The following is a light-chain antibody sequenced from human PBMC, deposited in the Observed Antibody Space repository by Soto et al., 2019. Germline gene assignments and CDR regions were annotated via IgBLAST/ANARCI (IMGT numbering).Light chain of an antibody. CDR3: CSYAGSSHV. Sequence: QLVLTQPASVSGSPGQSITISCTGTSSDVGSYNLVSWYQQHPGKAPKLMIYEGSKRPSGVSNRFSGSKSGNTASLTISGLQAEDEAYYYCCSYAGSSHVFGTGTKLTVL. V-gene: IGLV2-23*01. CDR1: SSDVGSYNL. CDR2: EGS. J-gene: IGLJ1*01.